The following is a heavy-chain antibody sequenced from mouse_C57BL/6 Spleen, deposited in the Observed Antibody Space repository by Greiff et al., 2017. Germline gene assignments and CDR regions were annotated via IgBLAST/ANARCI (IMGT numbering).Heavy chain of an antibody. J-gene: IGHJ1*03. V-gene: IGHV1-39*01. CDR1: GYSFTDYN. Sequence: VQLQQSGPELVKPGASVKISCKASGYSFTDYNMNWVKQTNGKSLEWIGVFNPNSGTTSYNQKFKGKATLTVDQSSSPAYMQLNSLTSEDSAVYYCARTMGTPDWYFDVWGTGTTVTVSS. D-gene: IGHD2-3*01. CDR3: ARTMGTPDWYFDV. CDR2: FNPNSGTT.